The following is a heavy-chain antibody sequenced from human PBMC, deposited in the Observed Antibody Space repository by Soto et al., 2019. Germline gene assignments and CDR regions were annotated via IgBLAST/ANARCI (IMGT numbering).Heavy chain of an antibody. Sequence: QPGGSLRLSCAASGFTFSSYWMHWVRQAPGKGLVWVSRINSDGSSTSYADSVKGRFTISRDNAKNTLYLQMNSLRAEDTAVYYCAREDRIAAAGVDPWGQGTLVTVSS. CDR2: INSDGSST. V-gene: IGHV3-74*01. CDR1: GFTFSSYW. J-gene: IGHJ5*02. CDR3: AREDRIAAAGVDP. D-gene: IGHD6-13*01.